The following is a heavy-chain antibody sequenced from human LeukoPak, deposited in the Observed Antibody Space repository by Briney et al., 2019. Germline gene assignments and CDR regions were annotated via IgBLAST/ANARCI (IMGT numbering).Heavy chain of an antibody. D-gene: IGHD4-17*01. J-gene: IGHJ3*02. CDR2: ITRVSTYI. V-gene: IGHV3-21*01. CDR3: TRDRNDYGDPDAFDI. Sequence: GGSLKLSCAASGFTFSDFAMNWVRQAPGKGLEWVSSITRVSTYIYYAESVQGRFTISRDNHKDLLCLQLNSLRGDDTGIYYCTRDRNDYGDPDAFDIWGQGTVVTVSS. CDR1: GFTFSDFA.